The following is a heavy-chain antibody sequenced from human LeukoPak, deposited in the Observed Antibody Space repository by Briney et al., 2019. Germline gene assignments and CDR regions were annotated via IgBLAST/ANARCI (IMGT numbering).Heavy chain of an antibody. CDR3: ARGLRGYWFDP. CDR2: INPSGGST. Sequence: ASVKVSCKASGYTFTSYYMHWVRQAPGQGLEWMGIINPSGGSTSYAQKFQGRVTMTTDTSISTAYMELSGLRSEDTAVYYCARGLRGYWFDPWGQGTLVTVSS. V-gene: IGHV1-46*01. D-gene: IGHD3-16*01. J-gene: IGHJ5*02. CDR1: GYTFTSYY.